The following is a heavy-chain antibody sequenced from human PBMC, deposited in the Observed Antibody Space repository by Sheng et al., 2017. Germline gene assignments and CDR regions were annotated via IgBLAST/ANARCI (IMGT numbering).Heavy chain of an antibody. CDR1: GGSVSSGSYY. CDR2: IYYSGST. Sequence: QVQLQESGPGLVKPSETLSLTCTVSGGSVSSGSYYWSWIRQPPGKGLEWIGYIYYSGSTNYNPSLKSRVTISVDTSKNQFSLKLSSVTAADTAVYYCARETHCGGDCYEYNWFDPWGQVTLVTVSS. V-gene: IGHV4-61*01. D-gene: IGHD2-21*01. J-gene: IGHJ5*02. CDR3: ARETHCGGDCYEYNWFDP.